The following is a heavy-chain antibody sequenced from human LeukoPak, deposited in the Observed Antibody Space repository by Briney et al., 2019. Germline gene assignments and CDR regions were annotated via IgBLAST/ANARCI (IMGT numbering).Heavy chain of an antibody. V-gene: IGHV4-31*03. CDR1: GGSISSGGYY. D-gene: IGHD5-24*01. CDR3: ARGRDGYTVPYYFDY. J-gene: IGHJ4*02. Sequence: PSETLSLTCTVSGGSISSGGYYWSWIRQHPGKGLEWIGYIYYSGSTYYNPSLKSRVTISVDTSKNQFSLKLSSVTAADTAVYYCARGRDGYTVPYYFDYWGQGTLVTVSS. CDR2: IYYSGST.